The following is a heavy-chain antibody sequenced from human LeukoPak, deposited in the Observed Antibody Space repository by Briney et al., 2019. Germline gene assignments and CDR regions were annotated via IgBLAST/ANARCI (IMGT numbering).Heavy chain of an antibody. CDR2: ISWNSGSI. CDR3: ARDRAAPTWYFDL. Sequence: PGRSLRLSCAASGFTFDDYAMHWVRQAPGKGLEWVSGISWNSGSIGYADSVKGRFTISRDNAKNLLYLQMNSLRDEDTAVYHCARDRAAPTWYFDLWGRGTLVTVSS. D-gene: IGHD2-15*01. CDR1: GFTFDDYA. J-gene: IGHJ2*01. V-gene: IGHV3-9*01.